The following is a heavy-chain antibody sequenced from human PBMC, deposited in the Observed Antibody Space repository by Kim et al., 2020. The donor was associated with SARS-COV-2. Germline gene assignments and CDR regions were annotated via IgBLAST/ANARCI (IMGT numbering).Heavy chain of an antibody. CDR3: ARGRGTSWSHYDY. J-gene: IGHJ4*02. CDR2: INPNTGGR. CDR1: GDTFTDNY. V-gene: IGHV1-2*02. D-gene: IGHD6-13*01. Sequence: ASVKVSCKASGDTFTDNYIHWVRQAPGQGLEWLGWINPNTGGRTFAQEFQARVIMTRDTSISTAYMELTRLRSDDTAMYYCARGRGTSWSHYDYWGQGTLVTVSS.